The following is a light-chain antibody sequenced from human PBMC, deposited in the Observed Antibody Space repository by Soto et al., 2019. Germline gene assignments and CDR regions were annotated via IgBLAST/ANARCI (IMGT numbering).Light chain of an antibody. Sequence: QSALTQPASVSGSPEQSITISCTGTSSDVGSYNLVSWYQQHPGKAPKVMIYEATKRPSGVSNRFSGSKSGNTASLTISGLQAEDEADYYCSYMRNSLYVFGTGTKLTVL. J-gene: IGLJ1*01. V-gene: IGLV2-14*02. CDR2: EAT. CDR1: SSDVGSYNL. CDR3: SYMRNSLYV.